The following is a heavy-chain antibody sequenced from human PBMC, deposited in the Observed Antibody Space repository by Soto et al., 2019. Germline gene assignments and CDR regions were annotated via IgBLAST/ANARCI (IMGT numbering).Heavy chain of an antibody. D-gene: IGHD2-21*02. J-gene: IGHJ4*02. V-gene: IGHV1-69*01. CDR1: GGTFSSYA. Sequence: QVQLVQSGAEVKRPGSSVKVSCKASGGTFSSYAISWVRQAPGQGLEWMGGIIPIFGTANYAQKFQGRVTITADESTSTAYMELSSLRSEDTAVYYCARDSHCGGDCYYFDYWGQGTLVTVSS. CDR2: IIPIFGTA. CDR3: ARDSHCGGDCYYFDY.